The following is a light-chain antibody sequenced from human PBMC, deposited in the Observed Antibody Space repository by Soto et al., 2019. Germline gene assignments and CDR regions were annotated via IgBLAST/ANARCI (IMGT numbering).Light chain of an antibody. J-gene: IGKJ2*01. CDR3: QQSYNTPYT. Sequence: DIQMTQSPSSLSASVGYRVTITCRGSQTISNYLNWYQQKPGRAPRLLIFAASTLLSGVPSRFRGSGSGTDFTLTISSLQPEDFATYYCQQSYNTPYTFGQGTKLEIK. V-gene: IGKV1-39*01. CDR2: AAS. CDR1: QTISNY.